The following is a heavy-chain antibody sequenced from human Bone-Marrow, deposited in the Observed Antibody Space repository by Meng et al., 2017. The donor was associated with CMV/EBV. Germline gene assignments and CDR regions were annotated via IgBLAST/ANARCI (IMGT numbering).Heavy chain of an antibody. CDR3: AKVGDNYYDTGGFYGAADY. CDR1: GFTFSSYA. V-gene: IGHV3-23*01. D-gene: IGHD3-22*01. J-gene: IGHJ4*02. CDR2: ISASGSST. Sequence: GGSLRLSCAASGFTFSSYAMTWVRQAPGKGLEWVSAISASGSSTYYADSVKGRFTIYRDSSENTLYLQMNSLRAEDTAVYYCAKVGDNYYDTGGFYGAADYWGQGPLVTVSS.